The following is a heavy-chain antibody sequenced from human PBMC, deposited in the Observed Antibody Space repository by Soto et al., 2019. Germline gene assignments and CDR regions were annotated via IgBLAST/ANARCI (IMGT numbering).Heavy chain of an antibody. CDR2: IIPIFGTA. Sequence: ASVKVSCKASGGTFSSYAISWVRQAPGQGLEWMGGIIPIFGTANYAQKFQGRVTITADKSTSTAYMELSSLRSEDTAVYYCARVTPEMANDYWGQGTLVTVSS. J-gene: IGHJ4*02. V-gene: IGHV1-69*06. CDR1: GGTFSSYA. CDR3: ARVTPEMANDY. D-gene: IGHD5-12*01.